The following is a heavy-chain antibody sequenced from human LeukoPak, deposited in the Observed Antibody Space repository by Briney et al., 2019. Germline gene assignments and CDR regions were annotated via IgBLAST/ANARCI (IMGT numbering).Heavy chain of an antibody. CDR3: ARDPYDSSSYYYSYFDY. CDR2: INPNSGGT. D-gene: IGHD3-22*01. CDR1: GYTFTGYY. J-gene: IGHJ4*02. V-gene: IGHV1-2*02. Sequence: ASVKVSCKASGYTFTGYYMHWVRQAPGQGLEWMGWINPNSGGTKYAQKFQGRVTMTRDTSISTAYMELSRLRSDDTAVYYCARDPYDSSSYYYSYFDYWGQGTLVTVSS.